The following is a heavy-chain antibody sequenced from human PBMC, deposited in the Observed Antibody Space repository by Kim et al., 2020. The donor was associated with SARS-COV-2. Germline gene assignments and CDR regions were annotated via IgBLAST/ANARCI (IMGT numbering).Heavy chain of an antibody. CDR2: ISGGGDR. J-gene: IGHJ5*02. CDR3: AGPHGDP. V-gene: IGHV3-66*04. CDR1: GFTVNGVY. Sequence: GGSLRLSCAASGFTVNGVYMTWVRLAPGKGLEWVSLISGGGDRFYANSVKGRFTISRDNSNNTLYLQMDSLRAEDTAVNYFAGPHGDPWGKGTLVAVSS.